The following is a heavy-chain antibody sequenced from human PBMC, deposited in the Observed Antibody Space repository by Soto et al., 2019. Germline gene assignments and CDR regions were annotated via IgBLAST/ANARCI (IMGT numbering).Heavy chain of an antibody. Sequence: SETLSLTCTVSGGSISSYYWSWIRQPPGKGLEWIGYIYYSGSTNYNPSLKSRVTISVDTSKNQFSLKLSSVTAADTAVYYGARGGPPTSPYSSSWYGRYNWFDPWGQGTLVTVAS. CDR2: IYYSGST. CDR1: GGSISSYY. CDR3: ARGGPPTSPYSSSWYGRYNWFDP. J-gene: IGHJ5*02. D-gene: IGHD6-13*01. V-gene: IGHV4-59*01.